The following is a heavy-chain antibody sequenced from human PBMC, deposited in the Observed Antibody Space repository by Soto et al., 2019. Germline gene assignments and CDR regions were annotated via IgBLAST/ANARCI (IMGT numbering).Heavy chain of an antibody. D-gene: IGHD2-2*01. J-gene: IGHJ6*02. CDR3: ARLGGYCSTTGCYGYYAMDV. CDR2: IYYSGNT. CDR1: GRSISSSNYH. V-gene: IGHV4-39*01. Sequence: SATLSLTCIVTGRSISSSNYHWGWIRQPPGKGLEWIGSIYYSGNTYYNPSLKSRVTMSVDTSKNQFSLKLSSVTAADTAVYYCARLGGYCSTTGCYGYYAMDVWGQGTTVT.